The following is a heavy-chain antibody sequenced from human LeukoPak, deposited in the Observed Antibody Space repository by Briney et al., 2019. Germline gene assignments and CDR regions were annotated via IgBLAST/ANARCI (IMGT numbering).Heavy chain of an antibody. CDR1: GGSISSYY. CDR3: ARAWIGYGAFDI. V-gene: IGHV4-59*01. CDR2: IYYSGST. Sequence: PSETLSLTCTVSGGSISSYYWSWIRQPPGKGLEWIGYIYYSGSTDYNPSLTSRVTISVDTSKNQFSLKLSSVTAADTAVYYCARAWIGYGAFDIWGQGTMVTVSS. D-gene: IGHD3-3*01. J-gene: IGHJ3*02.